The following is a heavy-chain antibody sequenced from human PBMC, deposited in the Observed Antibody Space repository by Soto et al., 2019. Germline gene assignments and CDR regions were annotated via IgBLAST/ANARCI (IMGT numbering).Heavy chain of an antibody. CDR3: AKGRDVVRDYHYYGFDV. D-gene: IGHD2-15*01. J-gene: IGHJ6*02. CDR1: GFTFNSYP. Sequence: EVQLLESGGDLVQPGGSLRLSCAASGFTFNSYPMSWVRQAPGKGLEWVSTISGSGGDRYYADSVKGRFTISRDNSRNTLDVQMNSLGVEDTAVYYCAKGRDVVRDYHYYGFDVWGQGTRVTVSS. V-gene: IGHV3-23*01. CDR2: ISGSGGDR.